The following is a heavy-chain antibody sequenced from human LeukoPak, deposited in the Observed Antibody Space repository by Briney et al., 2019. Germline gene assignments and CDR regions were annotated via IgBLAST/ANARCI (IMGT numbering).Heavy chain of an antibody. J-gene: IGHJ4*02. CDR2: INHSGST. V-gene: IGHV4-34*01. CDR1: GGSFSGYY. CDR3: ASPSLQWAVADYFDY. D-gene: IGHD6-19*01. Sequence: SETLSLTCAVYGGSFSGYYWSWIRQPPGEGLEWIGEINHSGSTNYNPSLKSRVTISVDTSKNQFSLKLSSVTAADTAMYYCASPSLQWAVADYFDYWGQGTLVTVSS.